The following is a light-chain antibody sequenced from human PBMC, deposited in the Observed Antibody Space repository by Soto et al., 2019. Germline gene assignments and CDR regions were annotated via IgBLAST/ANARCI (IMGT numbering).Light chain of an antibody. V-gene: IGLV2-14*01. Sequence: QTALAQPASLSGSPGQSITISCTGAISDIGGSNYVSWFQQHPGKAPKLMIYEVINRPSGVSNRFSGSKSGNTASLTISGLQTEDEADYYCSSYASDSSLVFGTGTKVTVL. CDR2: EVI. CDR1: ISDIGGSNY. CDR3: SSYASDSSLV. J-gene: IGLJ1*01.